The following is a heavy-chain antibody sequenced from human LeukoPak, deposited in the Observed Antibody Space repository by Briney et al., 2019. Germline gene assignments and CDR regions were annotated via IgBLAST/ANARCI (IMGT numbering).Heavy chain of an antibody. CDR1: GFTFSSHA. CDR3: AKGFFASSPFPLDY. D-gene: IGHD6-6*01. J-gene: IGHJ4*02. Sequence: GGSLRLSCAVSGFTFSSHAMSWVRQPPGKGLELVSSIGGSGGSTYFADFVKGRFNLSRDSSKNSLYLQMNSLRADDTAVYYCAKGFFASSPFPLDYWGQGTLVTVSS. V-gene: IGHV3-23*01. CDR2: IGGSGGST.